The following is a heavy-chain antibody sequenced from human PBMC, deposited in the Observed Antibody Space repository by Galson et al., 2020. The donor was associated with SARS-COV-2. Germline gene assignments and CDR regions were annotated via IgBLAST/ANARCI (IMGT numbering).Heavy chain of an antibody. CDR2: ITTSSSTI. D-gene: IGHD1-26*01. Sequence: GGSMRLSCAASGLSLSGYGLNWVRQAPGRGLEWLSYITTSSSTIYYADSVKGQFTISRDNAKNSLYLQMNSLRAEDTAVYFCARSIVRATSGYYFDYWGQGTLVTVSS. CDR1: GLSLSGYG. CDR3: ARSIVRATSGYYFDY. V-gene: IGHV3-48*01. J-gene: IGHJ4*02.